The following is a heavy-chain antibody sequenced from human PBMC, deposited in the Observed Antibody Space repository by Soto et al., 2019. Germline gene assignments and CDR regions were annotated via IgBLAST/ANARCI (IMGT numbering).Heavy chain of an antibody. CDR1: GFTFNTYW. D-gene: IGHD2-21*02. Sequence: EVQVVESGGGLVQPGGSLRLSCAASGFTFNTYWMTWVRQAPGKGLEWVANINEDGTRKNYMDSVEGRFTLSRDNGESSLSLQMTRLRPEDTSVYFCTRDVTPFENDTAYEAFDIWGQGTLVSVSS. V-gene: IGHV3-7*01. CDR3: TRDVTPFENDTAYEAFDI. J-gene: IGHJ3*02. CDR2: INEDGTRK.